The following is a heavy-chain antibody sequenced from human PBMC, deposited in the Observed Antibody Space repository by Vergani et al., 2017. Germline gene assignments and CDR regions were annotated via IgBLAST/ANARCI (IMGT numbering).Heavy chain of an antibody. CDR2: ISSNGGST. D-gene: IGHD6-19*01. Sequence: EVQLVESGGGLVQPGGSLRLSCSASGFTFSSYAMHWVRQAPGKGLEYVSAISSNGGSTYYADSVKGRFTISRDNSKNTLYLQMSSLRAEDTAVYYCARVGEAVAGYYYYYMDVWGKGTTVTVSS. J-gene: IGHJ6*03. V-gene: IGHV3-64D*06. CDR3: ARVGEAVAGYYYYYMDV. CDR1: GFTFSSYA.